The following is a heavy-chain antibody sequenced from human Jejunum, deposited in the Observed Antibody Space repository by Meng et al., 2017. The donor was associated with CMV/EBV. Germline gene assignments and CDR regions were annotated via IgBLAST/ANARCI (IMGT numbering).Heavy chain of an antibody. CDR1: GYSFSDYY. CDR2: INCYSGDT. D-gene: IGHD4-23*01. Sequence: QVQLGQSGAEVKKPGASVKVTCKASGYSFSDYYMHWVRQAPGQGPEWMGWINCYSGDTRYAQKFQGRVTMSRDTSSNTVYLDLSSLKPDDTAVYYCARPRWDWAPGYWGQGTLVTVSS. V-gene: IGHV1-2*02. J-gene: IGHJ4*02. CDR3: ARPRWDWAPGY.